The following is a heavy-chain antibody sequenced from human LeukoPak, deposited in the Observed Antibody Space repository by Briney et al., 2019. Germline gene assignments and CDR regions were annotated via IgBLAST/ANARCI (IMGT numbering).Heavy chain of an antibody. Sequence: GGSLRLSCAASGFTFSSYSMNWVRQAPGKGLEWVPSISSSSSYIYYADSVKGRFTISRDNAKNSLYLQMNSLRAEDTAVYYCVRVQGIMVRGVQDYWGQGALVTVSS. CDR2: ISSSSSYI. V-gene: IGHV3-21*01. CDR1: GFTFSSYS. D-gene: IGHD3-10*01. J-gene: IGHJ4*02. CDR3: VRVQGIMVRGVQDY.